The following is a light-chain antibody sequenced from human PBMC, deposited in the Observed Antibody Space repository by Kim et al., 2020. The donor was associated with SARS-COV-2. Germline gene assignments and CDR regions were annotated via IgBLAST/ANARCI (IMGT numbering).Light chain of an antibody. Sequence: RATISCTGSSPNIGAGYDVHWYHQLPGTAPKLLIYGNSNRPSGVPDRFSGSKSGTSASLAITGLQAEDEADYYCQSYDSSLSGYVFGTGTKVTVL. CDR2: GNS. J-gene: IGLJ1*01. V-gene: IGLV1-40*01. CDR1: SPNIGAGYD. CDR3: QSYDSSLSGYV.